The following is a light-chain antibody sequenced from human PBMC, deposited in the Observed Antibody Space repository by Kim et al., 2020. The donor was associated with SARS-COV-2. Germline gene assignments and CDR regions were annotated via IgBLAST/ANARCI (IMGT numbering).Light chain of an antibody. V-gene: IGLV2-14*03. CDR2: DVS. Sequence: QSALTQPASVSGSPGQSITISCTGTGNDIGVYIYVSWYQHHSGKAPKLMIYDVSERPPGVSTRFSGSKSGNAASLTISGLQAEDEADYYCCSYTTSSTYVFGTGTKVTVL. CDR3: CSYTTSSTYV. CDR1: GNDIGVYIY. J-gene: IGLJ1*01.